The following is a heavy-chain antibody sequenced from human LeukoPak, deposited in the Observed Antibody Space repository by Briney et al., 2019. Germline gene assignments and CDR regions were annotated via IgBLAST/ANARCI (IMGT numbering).Heavy chain of an antibody. V-gene: IGHV5-51*01. CDR3: ARYDRDGYDAMGAHDF. D-gene: IGHD5-24*01. CDR1: GYSFTSYW. J-gene: IGHJ4*02. Sequence: GESLKISCKGSGYSFTSYWIGWVRQMPGKGLEWMGIIYPADSDIRYSPSFQGQVTISADRSTSTAYLQWSSLKASDSAMYYCARYDRDGYDAMGAHDFWGQGTLVTVSS. CDR2: IYPADSDI.